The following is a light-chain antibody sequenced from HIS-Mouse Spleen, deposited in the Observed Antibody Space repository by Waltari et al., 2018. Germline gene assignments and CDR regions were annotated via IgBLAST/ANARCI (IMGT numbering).Light chain of an antibody. J-gene: IGLJ1*01. CDR2: DVS. Sequence: QSALTQPASVSGSPGQSITISCTGTSSDVGGYNYVSWYQQHPGKAPKLMIYDVSNRPSGVSNRFSGSKSGTSASLDISGLRSEDEADYYCAAWDDSLSGYVFGTGTKVTVL. CDR3: AAWDDSLSGYV. CDR1: SSDVGGYNY. V-gene: IGLV2-14*03.